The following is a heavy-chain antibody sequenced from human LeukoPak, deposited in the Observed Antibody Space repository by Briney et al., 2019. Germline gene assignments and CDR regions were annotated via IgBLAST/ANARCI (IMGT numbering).Heavy chain of an antibody. D-gene: IGHD3-10*01. V-gene: IGHV3-21*01. J-gene: IGHJ4*02. CDR1: RFXFSSYT. Sequence: PGGSLRLSCAASRFXFSSYTIDWVRQAPGKGLEWVSSISSSGRYTHYADSVKGRFTISRDNAKNSLYLQMNGLRAEDTAVYYCAAEGSGGYFNWGQGTLVTVSS. CDR2: ISSSGRYT. CDR3: AAEGSGGYFN.